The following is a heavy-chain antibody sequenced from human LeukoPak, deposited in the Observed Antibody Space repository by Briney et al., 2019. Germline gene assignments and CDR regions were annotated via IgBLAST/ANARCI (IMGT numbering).Heavy chain of an antibody. CDR2: INPSGGST. CDR1: GYTFTSYY. CDR3: ARCIVAGTGDYYYYMDV. J-gene: IGHJ6*03. V-gene: IGHV1-46*01. D-gene: IGHD6-19*01. Sequence: ASVKVSCKASGYTFTSYYMHWVRQAPGQGLEWMGIINPSGGSTSYAQKFQGRVTMTRDMSTSTVYMELSSLRSEDTAVYYCARCIVAGTGDYYYYMDVWGKGTTVTISS.